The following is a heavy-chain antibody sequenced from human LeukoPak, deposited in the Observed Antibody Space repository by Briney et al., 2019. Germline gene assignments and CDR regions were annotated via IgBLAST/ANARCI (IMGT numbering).Heavy chain of an antibody. V-gene: IGHV3-11*06. J-gene: IGHJ4*02. CDR1: GFTSSDYY. D-gene: IGHD6-13*01. CDR2: ISISSSYT. Sequence: GGSLRLSCAASGFTSSDYYMSWIGQAPGKGLEWVSYISISSSYTNYADSVKGRFTISRDNAKNSLYLQMNSLRAEDTAVYYCARGVAAAGTRARKTYYFDYWGQGTLVTVSS. CDR3: ARGVAAAGTRARKTYYFDY.